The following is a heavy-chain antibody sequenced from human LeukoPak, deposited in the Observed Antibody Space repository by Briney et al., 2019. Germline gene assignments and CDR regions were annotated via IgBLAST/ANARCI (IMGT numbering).Heavy chain of an antibody. CDR1: GYTFTGYY. J-gene: IGHJ4*02. Sequence: ASVKVSCKASGYTFTGYYMHWVRQAPGQGLEWMGGIIPIFGTANYAQKFQGRVTITADESTSTAYMELSSLRSEDTAVYHCARGYIGGGVEPYDYWGQGTLVTVSS. V-gene: IGHV1-69*13. D-gene: IGHD3-16*01. CDR2: IIPIFGTA. CDR3: ARGYIGGGVEPYDY.